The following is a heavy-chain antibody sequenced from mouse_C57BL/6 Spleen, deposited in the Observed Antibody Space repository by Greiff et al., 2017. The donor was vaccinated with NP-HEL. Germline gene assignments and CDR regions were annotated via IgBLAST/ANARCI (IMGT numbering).Heavy chain of an antibody. CDR3: ARPGNINYRYFDV. D-gene: IGHD1-1*01. J-gene: IGHJ1*03. V-gene: IGHV1-50*01. CDR1: GYTFTSYW. Sequence: QVQLQQPGAELVKPGASVKLSCKASGYTFTSYWMQWVKQRPGQGLEWIGEIDPSDSYTNSNQKFKGKATLTVDTSSSTAYRQLSSLTSEDSAVYYCARPGNINYRYFDVWGTGTTVTVSS. CDR2: IDPSDSYT.